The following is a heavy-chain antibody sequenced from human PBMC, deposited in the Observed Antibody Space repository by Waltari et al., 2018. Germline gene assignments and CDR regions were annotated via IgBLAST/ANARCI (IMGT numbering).Heavy chain of an antibody. D-gene: IGHD6-19*01. V-gene: IGHV4-34*01. CDR1: GGSFSGYY. CDR2: INHSGST. J-gene: IGHJ5*02. CDR3: ARGPTVYAMYSSGWYVWFDP. Sequence: QVQLQQWGAGLLKPSETLSLTCAVYGGSFSGYYWSWIRQPPGKGLEWIGEINHSGSTNYNPSRKSRVTISVDTSKNQFSLKLSSVTAADTAVYYCARGPTVYAMYSSGWYVWFDPWGQGTLVTVSS.